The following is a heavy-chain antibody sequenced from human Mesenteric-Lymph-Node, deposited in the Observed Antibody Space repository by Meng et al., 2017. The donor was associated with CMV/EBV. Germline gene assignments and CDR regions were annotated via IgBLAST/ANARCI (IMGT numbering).Heavy chain of an antibody. V-gene: IGHV1-69*04. CDR2: IIPILGIA. CDR1: GGTFSSYT. CDR3: AREGTPYGGMSNGMDV. J-gene: IGHJ6*02. D-gene: IGHD4-23*01. Sequence: SVKVSCKASGGTFSSYTISWVRQAPGQGLEWMGRIIPILGIANYAQKFQGRVTMTRDTSTSTVYMELSSLRSEDTAVYYCAREGTPYGGMSNGMDVWGQGTTVTVSS.